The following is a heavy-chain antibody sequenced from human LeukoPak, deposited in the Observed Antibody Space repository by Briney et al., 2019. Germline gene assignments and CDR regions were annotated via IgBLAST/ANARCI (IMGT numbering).Heavy chain of an antibody. D-gene: IGHD6-6*01. V-gene: IGHV3-66*04. CDR2: IYSDGTT. CDR1: GFTFSSYS. CDR3: ARHPPEYGSPHGMDV. J-gene: IGHJ6*02. Sequence: GGSLRLSCAASGFTFSSYSMNWVRQAPGKGLEWVSVIYSDGTTYYADSVKGRFSISRDNSKNTLYLQMNSLRAEDTAVYYCARHPPEYGSPHGMDVWGQGTAATVSS.